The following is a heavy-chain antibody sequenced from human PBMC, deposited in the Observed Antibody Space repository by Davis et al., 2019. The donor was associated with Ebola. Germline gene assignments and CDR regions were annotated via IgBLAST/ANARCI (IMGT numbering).Heavy chain of an antibody. CDR3: AKTGSYGDYVTYFDY. V-gene: IGHV3-23*01. Sequence: GESLKISCAASGFTFSSYAMSWVRQAPGKGLEWVSAISGSGGSTYYADSVKGRFTISRDNSKNTLYLQMNSLRAEDTAVYYCAKTGSYGDYVTYFDYWGQGTLVTVSS. D-gene: IGHD4-17*01. CDR1: GFTFSSYA. CDR2: ISGSGGST. J-gene: IGHJ4*02.